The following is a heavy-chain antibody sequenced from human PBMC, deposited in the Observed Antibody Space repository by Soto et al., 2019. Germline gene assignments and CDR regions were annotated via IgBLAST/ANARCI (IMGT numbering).Heavy chain of an antibody. CDR1: GGSISSYY. Sequence: QVQLQESGPGLVKPSETLSLTCTVSGGSISSYYCSWIRQPPGKGLEWIGYIYYSGSTNYNPSLKSRVTISVDTSKNQFSLKLSSVTAADTAVYYCARSVGYFDYWGQGTLVTVSS. CDR3: ARSVGYFDY. V-gene: IGHV4-59*01. CDR2: IYYSGST. J-gene: IGHJ4*02.